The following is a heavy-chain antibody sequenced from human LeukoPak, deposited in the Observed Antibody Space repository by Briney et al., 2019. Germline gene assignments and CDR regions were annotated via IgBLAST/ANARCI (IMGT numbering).Heavy chain of an antibody. CDR3: AGYASSGRRDALDI. D-gene: IGHD3-22*01. V-gene: IGHV3-21*01. Sequence: GGSLRLSCAASGFTFSSYSMNWVRQAPGKGLEWVSSITRSSYIYYADSVKGRFTISRDNAKNSLYLQMNSLRAEDTAVYYCAGYASSGRRDALDIWGQGTMVTVSS. CDR2: ITRSSYI. CDR1: GFTFSSYS. J-gene: IGHJ3*02.